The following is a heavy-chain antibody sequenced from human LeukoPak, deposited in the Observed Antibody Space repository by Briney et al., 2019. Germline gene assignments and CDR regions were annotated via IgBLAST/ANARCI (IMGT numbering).Heavy chain of an antibody. CDR2: INPSGGST. Sequence: ASVKVSCKASGYIFTSYYMHWLRQAPGQGLEWMGIINPSGGSTSYAQKFQGRVTMTRDMSTSTVYMELSSLRSEDTAVYYCARTRSSSSVLDYWGQGTLVTVSS. CDR1: GYIFTSYY. D-gene: IGHD6-6*01. J-gene: IGHJ4*02. V-gene: IGHV1-46*01. CDR3: ARTRSSSSVLDY.